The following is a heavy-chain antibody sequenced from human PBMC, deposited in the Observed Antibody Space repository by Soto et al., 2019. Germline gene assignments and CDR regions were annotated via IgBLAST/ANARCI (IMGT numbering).Heavy chain of an antibody. V-gene: IGHV4-61*03. CDR3: AVYMAGAGGDGD. J-gene: IGHJ4*02. CDR1: GASVNSGGFH. D-gene: IGHD6-19*01. Sequence: QVQLQESGPGLVKPSETLSLTCTVSGASVNSGGFHWSWIRQPPGRGLRWIGQIQSGGSTNCNSPLRSRVTLSVDTYQNHFSLRLNSVAAADTAMYYCAVYMAGAGGDGDWGQGTLVTVSS. CDR2: IQSGGST.